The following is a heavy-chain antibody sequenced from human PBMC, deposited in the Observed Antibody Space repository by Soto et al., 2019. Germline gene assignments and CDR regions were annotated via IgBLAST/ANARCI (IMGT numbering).Heavy chain of an antibody. Sequence: PSETLSLTCTVSGGSISSGGYYWSWIRQHPGKGLEWIGYIYYSGSTYYNPSLKSRVTISVDTSKNQFSLKLSSVTAADTAVYYCARDRRNWDNYYYYGMDVWGQGTTVTLSS. V-gene: IGHV4-31*03. CDR3: ARDRRNWDNYYYYGMDV. J-gene: IGHJ6*02. CDR1: GGSISSGGYY. CDR2: IYYSGST. D-gene: IGHD7-27*01.